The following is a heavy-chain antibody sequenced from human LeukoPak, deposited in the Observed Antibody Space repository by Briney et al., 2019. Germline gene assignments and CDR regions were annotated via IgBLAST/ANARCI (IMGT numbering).Heavy chain of an antibody. Sequence: ASVKVSCKASGYTFTSYGINWVRQAPGQGLEWMGRISGKDGHTKYAQKFQGRGTMTIDTSTSTAYMELRSLTSDDTAVYYCARDGELGAALGGASYFWFDPWGQGTLVTVSS. J-gene: IGHJ5*02. CDR1: GYTFTSYG. D-gene: IGHD6-25*01. CDR3: ARDGELGAALGGASYFWFDP. CDR2: ISGKDGHT. V-gene: IGHV1-18*04.